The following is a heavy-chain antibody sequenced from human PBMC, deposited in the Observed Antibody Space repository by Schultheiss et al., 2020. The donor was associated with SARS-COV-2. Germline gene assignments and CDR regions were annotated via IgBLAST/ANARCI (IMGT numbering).Heavy chain of an antibody. CDR3: ARARPIAAAGPIDY. D-gene: IGHD6-13*01. CDR2: INAYNGNT. J-gene: IGHJ4*02. V-gene: IGHV1-18*01. CDR1: GYTFTSYD. Sequence: ASVKVSCKASGYTFTSYDINWVRQATGQGLEWMGWINAYNGNTNYAQKLQGRDTMTTDTSTSTAYMELRSLRSDDTAVYYCARARPIAAAGPIDYWGQGTLVTVSS.